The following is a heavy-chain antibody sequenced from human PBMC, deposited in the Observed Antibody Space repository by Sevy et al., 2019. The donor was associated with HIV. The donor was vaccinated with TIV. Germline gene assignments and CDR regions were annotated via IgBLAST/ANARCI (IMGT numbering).Heavy chain of an antibody. CDR1: GFTFSSFS. J-gene: IGHJ1*01. CDR2: ISYDGNNK. Sequence: GGSLRLSCAASGFTFSSFSMHWVRQAPGKGLEWVATISYDGNNKYYADSVKGRFTISRDNSKNSLYLQMNSLRVEDTAVYWRALERLFSNVAEYFQNWGQGTLVTVSS. V-gene: IGHV3-30-3*01. CDR3: ALERLFSNVAEYFQN. D-gene: IGHD1-1*01.